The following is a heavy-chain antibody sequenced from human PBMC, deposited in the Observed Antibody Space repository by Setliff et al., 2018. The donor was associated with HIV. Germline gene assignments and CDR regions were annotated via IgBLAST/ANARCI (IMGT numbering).Heavy chain of an antibody. CDR1: GFTVSSNY. V-gene: IGHV3-66*01. CDR3: LRERNFWSRSPG. CDR2: IYSGGTT. J-gene: IGHJ4*02. Sequence: PGGSLRLSCAASGFTVSSNYITWVRQAPGKGLEWVSVIYSGGTTLYRESVKGRFIISRDNSKNTVYLQMNSLRAEDTAVYYCLRERNFWSRSPGWGQGTLVTVSS. D-gene: IGHD3-3*01.